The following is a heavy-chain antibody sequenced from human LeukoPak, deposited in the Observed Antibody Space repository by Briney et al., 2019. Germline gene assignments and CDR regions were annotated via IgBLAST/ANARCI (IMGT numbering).Heavy chain of an antibody. Sequence: TSETLSLTCAVYGGSFSGYYWSWIRQPPGKGLEWIGEINHSGSTNSNPSLKSRVTISVDTSKNQFSLKLSSVTAADTAVYYCARGEQQLPHWFDPWGQGTLVTVSS. CDR3: ARGEQQLPHWFDP. CDR2: INHSGST. V-gene: IGHV4-34*01. CDR1: GGSFSGYY. J-gene: IGHJ5*02. D-gene: IGHD6-13*01.